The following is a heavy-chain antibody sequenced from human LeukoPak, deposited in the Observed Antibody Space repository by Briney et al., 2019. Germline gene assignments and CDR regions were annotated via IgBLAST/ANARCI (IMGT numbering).Heavy chain of an antibody. CDR2: LSNTENS. CDR3: ARAIGVVDCGTQTCYPYHFDK. J-gene: IGHJ4*02. Sequence: GGSLRLSCAASGYSVRGSFMNWVRQAPGKGLEWVSLLSNTENSFYADSVKGRFTLSRDISNNTLYLHMHSLRGEDTAVYFCARAIGVVDCGTQTCYPYHFDKWGRGTLVTVSS. CDR1: GYSVRGSF. V-gene: IGHV3-66*01. D-gene: IGHD2-21*01.